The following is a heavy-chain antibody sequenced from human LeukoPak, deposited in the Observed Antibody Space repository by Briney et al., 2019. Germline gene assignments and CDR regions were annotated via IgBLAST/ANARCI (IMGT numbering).Heavy chain of an antibody. CDR2: IDYSGTT. Sequence: SETLSLTCTVSGDSISSHYWSWIRQPPGKGLEWIGYIDYSGTTHYNPSLKSRVTISVDTSKTQSSLKLTSVTAADTAVYYCARTYSSTWSNDAFDIWGQGTMVTVSS. CDR1: GDSISSHY. CDR3: ARTYSSTWSNDAFDI. J-gene: IGHJ3*02. V-gene: IGHV4-59*11. D-gene: IGHD6-13*01.